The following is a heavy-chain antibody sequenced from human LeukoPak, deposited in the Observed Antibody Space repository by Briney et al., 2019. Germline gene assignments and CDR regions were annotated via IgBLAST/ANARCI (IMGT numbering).Heavy chain of an antibody. CDR3: ARSRTHRLYSGSGSYPGAFDY. CDR1: GYTITNNY. Sequence: GASVKVSCKASGYTITNNYMHWVRQAPGQGLEWMGWISGYNGYTNHAQKLQGRVTMTTDTSTSTVYMELRSLRSDDTAVYYCARSRTHRLYSGSGSYPGAFDYWGQGTLVTVSS. V-gene: IGHV1-18*04. CDR2: ISGYNGYT. D-gene: IGHD3-10*01. J-gene: IGHJ4*02.